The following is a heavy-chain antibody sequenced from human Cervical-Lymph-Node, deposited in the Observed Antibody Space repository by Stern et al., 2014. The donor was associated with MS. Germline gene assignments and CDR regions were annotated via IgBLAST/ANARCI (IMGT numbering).Heavy chain of an antibody. D-gene: IGHD4-11*01. CDR2: INGGPGTT. J-gene: IGHJ4*02. V-gene: IGHV1-3*01. CDR3: ARQPDYSDFLDF. CDR1: GYNFIDHA. Sequence: QVHLVQSGAEVKKPGASMTISCKTSGYNFIDHAIHWVRQAPGKRLEWLGWINGGPGTTKYSQKFQGRVSFTRDKAASAAYMDLSSLSPDDTAVYYCARQPDYSDFLDFWGQGTLVTVSS.